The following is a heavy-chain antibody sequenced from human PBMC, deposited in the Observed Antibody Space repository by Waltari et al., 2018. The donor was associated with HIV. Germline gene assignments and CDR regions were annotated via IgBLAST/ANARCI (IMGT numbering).Heavy chain of an antibody. CDR3: ARIPLNDSSSWYYFDY. J-gene: IGHJ4*02. V-gene: IGHV4-34*01. Sequence: QVQLQQWGAGLLKPSETLSLTCAVYGGSFSGYYWSWNRQPPGKGLEWIGEINHSGSTNYNPSLKSRVTISVDTSKNQFSLKLSSVTAADTAVYYCARIPLNDSSSWYYFDYWGQGTLVTVSS. CDR2: INHSGST. D-gene: IGHD6-13*01. CDR1: GGSFSGYY.